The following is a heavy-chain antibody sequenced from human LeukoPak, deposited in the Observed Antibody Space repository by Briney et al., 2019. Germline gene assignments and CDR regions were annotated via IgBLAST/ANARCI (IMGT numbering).Heavy chain of an antibody. CDR2: ISGSGDST. D-gene: IGHD7-27*01. CDR1: VFTLSNYG. J-gene: IGHJ4*02. CDR3: AAPNGGSLSFDS. Sequence: PGGSLRLSCVASVFTLSNYGMSWVPHAPQKGVEWVSAISGSGDSTYYAHSAEGRFTISRDNSKNTLYLQMNSLRDEDTAVYYCAAPNGGSLSFDSWGQGSLVTVSS. V-gene: IGHV3-23*01.